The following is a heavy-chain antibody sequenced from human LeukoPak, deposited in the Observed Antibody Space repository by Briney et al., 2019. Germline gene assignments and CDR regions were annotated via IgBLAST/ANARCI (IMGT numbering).Heavy chain of an antibody. V-gene: IGHV3-72*01. J-gene: IGHJ4*02. CDR1: GFTFSDHY. Sequence: GGSLRLSCAASGFTFSDHYMDWVRQAPGKGLEWVGRTRNKANSYTTEYAASVKGRFTISRDDSKNSLYLQMNSLKTEDTAVYYCARDSGGSYSYFDYWGQGTLVTVSS. CDR3: ARDSGGSYSYFDY. D-gene: IGHD1-26*01. CDR2: TRNKANSYTT.